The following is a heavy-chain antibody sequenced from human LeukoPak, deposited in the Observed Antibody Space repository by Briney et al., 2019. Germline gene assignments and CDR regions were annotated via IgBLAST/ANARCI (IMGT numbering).Heavy chain of an antibody. J-gene: IGHJ4*02. CDR1: GFTFSSYE. CDR2: ISSSGSTI. CDR3: ARGRSKGGSYRQNDY. D-gene: IGHD3-16*02. Sequence: GGSLRLSCAASGFTFSSYEMNWVRQAPGKGLEWVSYISSSGSTIYYADSVKGRFTISRDNAKNSLYLQMNSLRAEDTAVYYCARGRSKGGSYRQNDYWGQGTLVTVSS. V-gene: IGHV3-48*03.